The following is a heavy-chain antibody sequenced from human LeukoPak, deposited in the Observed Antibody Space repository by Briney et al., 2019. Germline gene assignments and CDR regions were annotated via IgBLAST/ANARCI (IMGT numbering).Heavy chain of an antibody. V-gene: IGHV4-31*03. Sequence: SETLSLTCTVSGGSISSGGYYWSWIRQHPGKGLEWIGYIYYSGSTYYNPSLKSRVTISVDTSKNQFSLKLSSVTAADTAVYYCARAHITIFGVVINNYGMDVWGQGTTVTVSS. CDR1: GGSISSGGYY. J-gene: IGHJ6*02. CDR3: ARAHITIFGVVINNYGMDV. CDR2: IYYSGST. D-gene: IGHD3-3*01.